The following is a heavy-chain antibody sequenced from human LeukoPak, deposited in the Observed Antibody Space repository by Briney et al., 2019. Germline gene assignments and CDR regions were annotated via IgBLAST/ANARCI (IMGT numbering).Heavy chain of an antibody. V-gene: IGHV1-24*01. Sequence: ASVKVSCKVSGYTLTELSMHWVRQAPGKGLEWMGGFDPEDGETIYAQKFQGRDTMTEDTSTDTAYMELSSLRSEDTAVYYCAPFIIPDSYFDYWGQGTLVTVSS. D-gene: IGHD3-10*01. CDR2: FDPEDGET. CDR1: GYTLTELS. J-gene: IGHJ4*02. CDR3: APFIIPDSYFDY.